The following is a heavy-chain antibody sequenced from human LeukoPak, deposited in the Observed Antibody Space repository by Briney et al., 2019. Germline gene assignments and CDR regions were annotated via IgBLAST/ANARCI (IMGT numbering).Heavy chain of an antibody. CDR3: AKYTRSVMVAAYFDY. CDR1: GFSFSNYA. D-gene: IGHD2-15*01. CDR2: IRGSGGST. V-gene: IGHV3-23*01. J-gene: IGHJ4*02. Sequence: PGGSLRLSCAASGFSFSNYAMSWVRQDPGKGLEWVSGIRGSGGSTFYADSVKGHFSISRDNSKNTLFLQMNSLRAEDTAVYYCAKYTRSVMVAAYFDYWGQGALVTVSS.